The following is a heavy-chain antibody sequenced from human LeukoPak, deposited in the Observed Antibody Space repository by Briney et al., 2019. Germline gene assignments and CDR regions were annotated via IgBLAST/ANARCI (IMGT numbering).Heavy chain of an antibody. V-gene: IGHV1-18*01. J-gene: IGHJ3*02. CDR1: GYTFTSYG. D-gene: IGHD3-22*01. CDR2: ISAYNGNT. CDR3: ARDSPLNYYDSSGYSGGDAFGI. Sequence: ASVKVSCKASGYTFTSYGISWVRQAPGQGLEWMGWISAYNGNTNYAQKLQGRVTMTTDTSTSTAYMELRSLRSDDTAVYYCARDSPLNYYDSSGYSGGDAFGIWGQGTMVTVSS.